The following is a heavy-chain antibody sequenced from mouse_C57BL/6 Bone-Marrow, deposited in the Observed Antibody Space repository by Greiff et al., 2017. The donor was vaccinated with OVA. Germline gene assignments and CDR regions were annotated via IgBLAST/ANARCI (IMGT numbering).Heavy chain of an antibody. CDR3: ARGGYYGHFDY. J-gene: IGHJ2*01. CDR2: ISDGGSYT. V-gene: IGHV5-4*01. Sequence: EVQVVESGGGLVKPGGSLKLSCAASGFTFSSYAMSWVRQTPEKRLEWVATISDGGSYTYYPDNVKGRFTISRDNAKNNLYLQMSHLKSEDTAMYYCARGGYYGHFDYWGQGTTLTVSS. CDR1: GFTFSSYA. D-gene: IGHD1-1*02.